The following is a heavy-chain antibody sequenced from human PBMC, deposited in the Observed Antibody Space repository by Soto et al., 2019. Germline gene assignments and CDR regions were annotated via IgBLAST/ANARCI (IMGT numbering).Heavy chain of an antibody. CDR1: RYTFTSYA. V-gene: IGHV1-3*01. D-gene: IGHD6-13*01. J-gene: IGHJ6*02. CDR2: INAGNGNT. CDR3: ARGLPAAGTPYYGMDV. Sequence: ASVKVSCKASRYTFTSYAIHWVRQAPGQRLEWMGWINAGNGNTKYSQKFQGRVTITRDTSASTAYMELSILRSEDKAVYYCARGLPAAGTPYYGMDVWGQGTTVTVSS.